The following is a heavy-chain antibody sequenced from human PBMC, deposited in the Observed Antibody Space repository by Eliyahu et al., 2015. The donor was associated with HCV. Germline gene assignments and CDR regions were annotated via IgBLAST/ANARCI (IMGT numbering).Heavy chain of an antibody. D-gene: IGHD2-15*01. CDR3: ARGTTFYCSGGSCYSDGFDI. V-gene: IGHV3-48*01. CDR2: ISASSSTI. J-gene: IGHJ3*02. Sequence: QLVESGGDLVQPGGSLRLSCAASGFTFGAYSTSWVRQAPGKGLEWVSYISASSSTIYYADSGKGRFTISRDNAKNSLYLQMNSLRAEDTAVYYCARGTTFYCSGGSCYSDGFDIWGQGTMVTVSS. CDR1: GFTFGAYS.